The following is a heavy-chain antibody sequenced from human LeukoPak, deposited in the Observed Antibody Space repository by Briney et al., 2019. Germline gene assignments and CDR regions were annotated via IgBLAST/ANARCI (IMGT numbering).Heavy chain of an antibody. CDR3: ARDKEYSHGHCDY. D-gene: IGHD6-6*01. V-gene: IGHV4-59*01. CDR2: IYYSGST. CDR1: GGSIGSYY. Sequence: PSETLSLTCTVSGGSIGSYYWIWIRQPPGKGLEWIGYIYYSGSTNYNPSLKSRVTISVDTSKNQFSLKLSSVTAADTAVYYCARDKEYSHGHCDYWGQGTLVTVSS. J-gene: IGHJ4*02.